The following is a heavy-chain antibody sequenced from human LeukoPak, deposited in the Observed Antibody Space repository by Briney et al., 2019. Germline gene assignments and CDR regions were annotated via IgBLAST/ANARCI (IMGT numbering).Heavy chain of an antibody. CDR1: GFTFSSYW. CDR3: ARERDYGRRGPFLFDP. CDR2: INSDGSST. J-gene: IGHJ5*02. Sequence: GSLRLSCAASGFTFSSYWMHWVRQAPGKGLVWVSRINSDGSSTSYADSVKGRFTISRDNAKNTLYLQMNSLRAEDTAVYYCARERDYGRRGPFLFDPWGQGTLVTVSS. V-gene: IGHV3-74*01. D-gene: IGHD4-17*01.